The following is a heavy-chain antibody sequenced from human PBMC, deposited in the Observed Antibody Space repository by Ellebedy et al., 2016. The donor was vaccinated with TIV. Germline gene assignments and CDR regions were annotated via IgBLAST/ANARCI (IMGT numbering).Heavy chain of an antibody. V-gene: IGHV4-61*01. D-gene: IGHD1-26*01. CDR3: AGGSYTPYGMDV. Sequence: SETLSLTCTVSGGSVSSGSHYWNWIRQPSGKGLEWIGYSYYIGTTNYNPSLKSRVTISEDTPKNQFSLRLRSVTAADTAVYYCAGGSYTPYGMDVWGRGTTVIVSS. J-gene: IGHJ6*02. CDR1: GGSVSSGSHY. CDR2: SYYIGTT.